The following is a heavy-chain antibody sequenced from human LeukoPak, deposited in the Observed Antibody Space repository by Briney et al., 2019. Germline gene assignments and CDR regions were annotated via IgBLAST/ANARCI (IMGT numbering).Heavy chain of an antibody. J-gene: IGHJ4*02. CDR3: TYDSRGYSFDY. Sequence: GGSLRLSCAASGFTFRNYGMHWVRQTPGKGLEWVAFIRDDGSNKYYADSVKGRFTISRDNSKNTLFLQMNSLRAEDAAVYYCTYDSRGYSFDYWGQGTLVIVSS. CDR1: GFTFRNYG. CDR2: IRDDGSNK. V-gene: IGHV3-30*02. D-gene: IGHD3-22*01.